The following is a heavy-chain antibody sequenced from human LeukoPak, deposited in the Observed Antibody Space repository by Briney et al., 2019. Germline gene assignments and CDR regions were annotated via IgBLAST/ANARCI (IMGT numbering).Heavy chain of an antibody. V-gene: IGHV1-18*01. J-gene: IGHJ6*03. CDR1: GYTYSSYG. CDR3: ARVDSLSGYLDYYYYMDV. Sequence: SSVKVSCKASGYTYSSYGISGVRQAPGQQLEWMGWISTYNSNKNEAQKLQGRVTMTTDTSTSTDDMKLRSLRSDDTAVYYCARVDSLSGYLDYYYYMDVGGKGTTITVTS. D-gene: IGHD3-9*01. CDR2: ISTYNSNK.